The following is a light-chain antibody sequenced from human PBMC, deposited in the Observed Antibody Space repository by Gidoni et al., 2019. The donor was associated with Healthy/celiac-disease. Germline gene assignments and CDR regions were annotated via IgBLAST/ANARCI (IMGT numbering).Light chain of an antibody. Sequence: EIVLTQSPGTLSLSPGERATLSCRASQSVSSSYLAWYQQKPGQAPRLLIYGASSRATGIPDRFSGSGSGTDFTLTISRLEPEGFAVYYCQQYGSSPNTIGQGTKLEIK. CDR1: QSVSSSY. CDR3: QQYGSSPNT. CDR2: GAS. V-gene: IGKV3-20*01. J-gene: IGKJ2*01.